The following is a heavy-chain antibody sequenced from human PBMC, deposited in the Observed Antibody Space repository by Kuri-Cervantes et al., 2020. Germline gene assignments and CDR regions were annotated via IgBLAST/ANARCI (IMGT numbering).Heavy chain of an antibody. CDR2: INHSGST. J-gene: IGHJ4*02. V-gene: IGHV4-38-2*02. CDR1: GYSISSGYY. CDR3: AREWITFYYDSSGYQGFDS. Sequence: GSLRLSCAVSGYSISSGYYWGWIRQPPGKGLEWIGEINHSGSTNYNPSLKSRVTISVDTSKNQFSLKLTSVTAADTAVYYCAREWITFYYDSSGYQGFDSWGQGTLVTVSS. D-gene: IGHD3-22*01.